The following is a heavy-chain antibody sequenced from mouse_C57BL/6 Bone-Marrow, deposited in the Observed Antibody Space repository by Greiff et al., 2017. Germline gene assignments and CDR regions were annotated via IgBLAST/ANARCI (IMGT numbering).Heavy chain of an antibody. D-gene: IGHD6-1*01. V-gene: IGHV14-4*01. Sequence: VQLQQSGAELVRPGASVKLSCTASGFNIKDDYMHWVKQRPEQGLEWIGWIDPENGDTEYASKFQGKATITADTSSNTAYMQLSSLTSEDTAVYYCTAVDWYCDVWGTGTRVTVTA. J-gene: IGHJ1*03. CDR2: IDPENGDT. CDR1: GFNIKDDY. CDR3: TAVDWYCDV.